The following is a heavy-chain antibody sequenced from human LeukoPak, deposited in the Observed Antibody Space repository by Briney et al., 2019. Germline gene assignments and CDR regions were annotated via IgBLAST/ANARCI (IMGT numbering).Heavy chain of an antibody. CDR2: IYYSGST. Sequence: SETLSLTCSVSGGSISGFYWSWIRQPPGKGLEWIGYIYYSGSTNYNPSLKSRVSISVDTSKNQFSLKLSSVTAADTAVYYCARTGSTVTMLYPFDHWGQGTLVTVSS. J-gene: IGHJ4*02. D-gene: IGHD4-17*01. CDR1: GGSISGFY. CDR3: ARTGSTVTMLYPFDH. V-gene: IGHV4-59*01.